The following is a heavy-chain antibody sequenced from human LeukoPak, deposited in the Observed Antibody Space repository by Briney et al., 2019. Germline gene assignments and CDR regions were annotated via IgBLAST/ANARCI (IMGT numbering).Heavy chain of an antibody. J-gene: IGHJ4*02. D-gene: IGHD5-18*01. V-gene: IGHV3-30*03. CDR1: GFTFSSYG. Sequence: GGSLRLSCAASGFTFSSYGMHWVRQAPGKGLEWVAVISYDGSNKYYADSVKGRFTISRDNAKNSLYLQMNSLRAEDTAVYYCAGGYSYARGLDYWGQGTLVTVSS. CDR3: AGGYSYARGLDY. CDR2: ISYDGSNK.